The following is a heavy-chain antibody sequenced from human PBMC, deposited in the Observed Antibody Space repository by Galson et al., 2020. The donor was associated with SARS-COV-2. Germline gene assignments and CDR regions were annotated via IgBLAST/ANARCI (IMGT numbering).Heavy chain of an antibody. V-gene: IGHV1-58*01. D-gene: IGHD6-6*01. J-gene: IGHJ4*02. Sequence: SVKVSCKASGFTFTSSAVQWVRHARAQRLAWIGWLVVGSGKTNYAQKFQERVTITRDMSTSTAYMELSSLRYEDTAVYYWAAFVARPVYWGQGTLVTVSS. CDR3: AAFVARPVY. CDR1: GFTFTSSA. CDR2: LVVGSGKT.